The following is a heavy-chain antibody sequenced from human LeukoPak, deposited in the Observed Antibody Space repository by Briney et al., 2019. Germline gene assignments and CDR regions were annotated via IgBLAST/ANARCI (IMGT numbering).Heavy chain of an antibody. V-gene: IGHV3-30*18. CDR2: ISYDGSNK. CDR1: GFTFSSYG. CDR3: AKIVAATHDSDYYYYGMDV. D-gene: IGHD2-15*01. Sequence: GRSLRLSCAASGFTFSSYGIHWVRQAPGKGLEWVAVISYDGSNKYYADSVKGRFTISRDNSKNTLYLQMNSLRAEDTAVYYCAKIVAATHDSDYYYYGMDVWGQGTTVTVSS. J-gene: IGHJ6*02.